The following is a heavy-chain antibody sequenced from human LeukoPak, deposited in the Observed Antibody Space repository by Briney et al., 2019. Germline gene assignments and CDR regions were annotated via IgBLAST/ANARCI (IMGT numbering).Heavy chain of an antibody. CDR1: GGSISSYY. V-gene: IGHV4-4*09. CDR3: ARHRVRFSFDP. CDR2: IYTSGST. D-gene: IGHD3-10*01. Sequence: SETLSLTCTVSGGSISSYYWSWIRQPPGKGLEWIGYIYTSGSTNYNPSLKSRVTISVDTSKNQFSLKLSSVTAADTAVYYCARHRVRFSFDPWGQGTLVTVSS. J-gene: IGHJ5*02.